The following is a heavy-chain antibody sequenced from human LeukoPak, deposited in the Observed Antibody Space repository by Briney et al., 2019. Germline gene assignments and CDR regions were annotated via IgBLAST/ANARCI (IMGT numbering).Heavy chain of an antibody. CDR2: IYYSGST. J-gene: IGHJ3*02. CDR3: ARAPTHYDFWSGYYTVVGAFDI. D-gene: IGHD3-3*01. CDR1: GGSISSSSYC. V-gene: IGHV4-39*01. Sequence: SETLSLTCTVSGGSISSSSYCWGWIRQPPGKGLEWIGGIYYSGSTYYNPSLKSRVTISVDTSKNQFSLKLTSMTAADTAVYYCARAPTHYDFWSGYYTVVGAFDIWGQGTMVTVSS.